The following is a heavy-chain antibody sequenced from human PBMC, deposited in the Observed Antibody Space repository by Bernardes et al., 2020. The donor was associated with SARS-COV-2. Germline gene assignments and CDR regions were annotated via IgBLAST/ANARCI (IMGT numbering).Heavy chain of an antibody. Sequence: GGSLRLSCAASGFTFSSYDMSWVRQAPGKGLEWVSATSGSGGSTYYADSVKGRFTISRDNSKNTLYLQMNSLRAEDTAVYYCAKRGIWDSSGYAFDYWGQGTLVTVSS. CDR2: TSGSGGST. D-gene: IGHD3-22*01. CDR1: GFTFSSYD. V-gene: IGHV3-23*01. CDR3: AKRGIWDSSGYAFDY. J-gene: IGHJ4*02.